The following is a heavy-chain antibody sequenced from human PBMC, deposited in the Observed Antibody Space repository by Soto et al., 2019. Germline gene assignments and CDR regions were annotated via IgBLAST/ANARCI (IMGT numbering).Heavy chain of an antibody. D-gene: IGHD3-10*01. J-gene: IGHJ6*04. CDR3: ASPSCMVRGTADV. CDR1: GFTFSDYY. V-gene: IGHV3-11*01. CDR2: ISSSGSTI. Sequence: QVQLVESGGGLVKPGGALRLSCAASGFTFSDYYMSWIRQAPGKGLEWVSYISSSGSTIYYAASGKGRFTISRDNAKNSLYLQMTGLGAGDTAVYYCASPSCMVRGTADVWGKGTTVTVSS.